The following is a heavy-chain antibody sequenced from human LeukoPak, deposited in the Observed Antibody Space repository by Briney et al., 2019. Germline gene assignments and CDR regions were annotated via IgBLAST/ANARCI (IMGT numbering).Heavy chain of an antibody. V-gene: IGHV3-23*01. CDR3: AKDYLGRVDTAI. CDR2: ISGSGGST. Sequence: HPGGSLRLSCAASGFTFSSYAMSWVRQAPGKGLGWVSAISGSGGSTYYADSVKGRFTISRDNSKNTLYLQMNSLRAEDTAVYYCAKDYLGRVDTAIWGQGTLVTVSS. J-gene: IGHJ4*02. CDR1: GFTFSSYA. D-gene: IGHD5-18*01.